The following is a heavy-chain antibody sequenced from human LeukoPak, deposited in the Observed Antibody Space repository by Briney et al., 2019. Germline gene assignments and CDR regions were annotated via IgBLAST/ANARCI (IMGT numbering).Heavy chain of an antibody. CDR3: AKGPVNHCASGVCYGLQS. J-gene: IGHJ5*02. CDR1: GFSLSEYG. D-gene: IGHD2-8*01. CDR2: IRYDDSE. V-gene: IGHV3-30*02. Sequence: GGSLRLSCVASGFSLSEYGIHWVRQAPGKGLEWPSFIRYDDSEYYADSVKGRFAISRDNSKNTLFLQMHSLRSEDTAVYYCAKGPVNHCASGVCYGLQSWGQGTLVIVSS.